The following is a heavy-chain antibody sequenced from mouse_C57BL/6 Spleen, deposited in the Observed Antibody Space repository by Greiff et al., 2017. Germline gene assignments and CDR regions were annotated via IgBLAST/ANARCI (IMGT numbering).Heavy chain of an antibody. Sequence: QVQLQQPGAELVMPGASVKLSCKASGYTFPSYWMHWVKQRPGQGLEWIGEIDPSDSYTNYNQKFKGKSTLTVDKSSSTAYMQLSSLTSEDSAVYYCARWDDYDDYYAMDYWGQGTSVTVSS. J-gene: IGHJ4*01. CDR2: IDPSDSYT. V-gene: IGHV1-69*01. CDR3: ARWDDYDDYYAMDY. D-gene: IGHD2-4*01. CDR1: GYTFPSYW.